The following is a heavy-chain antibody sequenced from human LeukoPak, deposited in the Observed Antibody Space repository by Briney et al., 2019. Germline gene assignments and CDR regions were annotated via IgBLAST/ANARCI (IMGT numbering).Heavy chain of an antibody. Sequence: ASVKVSCKASGCTFTSYDINWVRQATGQGLEWMGWMNPNSGNTGYAQKFQGRVTMTRNTSISTAYMELSSLRSEDTAVYYCARSGGDRGDSYFDYWGQGTLVTVSS. J-gene: IGHJ4*02. CDR1: GCTFTSYD. V-gene: IGHV1-8*01. CDR2: MNPNSGNT. D-gene: IGHD5-12*01. CDR3: ARSGGDRGDSYFDY.